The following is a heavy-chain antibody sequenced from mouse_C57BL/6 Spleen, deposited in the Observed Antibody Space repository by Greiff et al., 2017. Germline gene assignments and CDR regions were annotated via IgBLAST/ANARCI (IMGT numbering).Heavy chain of an antibody. CDR2: ISDGGSYT. CDR1: GFTFSSYA. CDR3: ASSLNTTVVEWCFDV. Sequence: DVMLVESGGGLVKPGGSLKLSCAASGFTFSSYAMSWVRQTPEKRLEWVATISDGGSYTYYPDNVKGRFTIPRDNAKNNLYLQMSHLKSEDRAMYYCASSLNTTVVEWCFDVWGTGTTVTVSS. J-gene: IGHJ1*03. D-gene: IGHD1-1*01. V-gene: IGHV5-4*03.